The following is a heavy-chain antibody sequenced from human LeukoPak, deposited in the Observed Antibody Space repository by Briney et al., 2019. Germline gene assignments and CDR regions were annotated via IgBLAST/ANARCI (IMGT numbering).Heavy chain of an antibody. CDR3: GGGGPAALPLNYYSPGRAV. D-gene: IGHD6-25*01. Sequence: KTSETLSLTCTVSGGSISSYYWSWIRQPPGKGLEWIGYIYYSGSTNYNPSLKSRVTISVDTSKNQFSLKLSSVTAADTAVYYCGGGGPAALPLNYYSPGRAVGAKGPTVPVPS. J-gene: IGHJ6*04. CDR1: GGSISSYY. V-gene: IGHV4-59*01. CDR2: IYYSGST.